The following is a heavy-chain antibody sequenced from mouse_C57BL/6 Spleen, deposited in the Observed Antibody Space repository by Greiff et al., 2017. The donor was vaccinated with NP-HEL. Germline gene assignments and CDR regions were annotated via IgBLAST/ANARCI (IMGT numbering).Heavy chain of an antibody. J-gene: IGHJ1*03. CDR2: IYPRSGNT. CDR1: GYTFTSYG. CDR3: ASPPYYYGSSPWYFDV. D-gene: IGHD1-1*01. Sequence: QVQLQQSGAELARPGASVKLSCKASGYTFTSYGISWVKQRTGQGLEWIGEIYPRSGNTYYNEKFKGKATLTADKSSSTAYMELRSLTSEDSAVYFCASPPYYYGSSPWYFDVWGTGTTVTVSS. V-gene: IGHV1-81*01.